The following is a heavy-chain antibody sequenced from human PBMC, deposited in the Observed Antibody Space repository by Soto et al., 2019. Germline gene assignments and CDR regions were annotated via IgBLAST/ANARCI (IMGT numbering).Heavy chain of an antibody. V-gene: IGHV4-4*02. CDR1: GDSVGSSNW. Sequence: QVQLQESGPGLLKPSGTLALSCAVSGDSVGSSNWWTWVRQPPGKGLEWIGDIFHTGITNSNPSLKSRVTTSVEKSQNQFSLKLTSVTAADTAVYYCARYSASGLSYYFAMDVWGQGTTVTVSS. D-gene: IGHD6-13*01. J-gene: IGHJ6*02. CDR3: ARYSASGLSYYFAMDV. CDR2: IFHTGIT.